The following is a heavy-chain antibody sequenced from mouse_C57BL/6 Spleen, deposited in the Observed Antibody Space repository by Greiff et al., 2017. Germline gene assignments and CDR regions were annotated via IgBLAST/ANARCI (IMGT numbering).Heavy chain of an antibody. J-gene: IGHJ2*01. CDR3: ARVYYDYGGFDY. V-gene: IGHV5-16*01. CDR2: INYDGSST. CDR1: GFTFSDYY. D-gene: IGHD2-4*01. Sequence: EVKLVESEGGLVQPGSSMKLSCTASGFTFSDYYMAWVRQVPEKGLEWVANINYDGSSTYYLDSLKSRFIISRDNAKNILYLQMSSLKSEDTATYYCARVYYDYGGFDYWGQGTTLTVSS.